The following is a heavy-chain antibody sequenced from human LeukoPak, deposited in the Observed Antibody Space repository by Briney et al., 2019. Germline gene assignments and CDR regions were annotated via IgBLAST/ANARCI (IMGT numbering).Heavy chain of an antibody. D-gene: IGHD5-24*01. CDR3: AKDWKRWLQFVGGWFDP. J-gene: IGHJ5*02. Sequence: GGSLRLSCAASGFTFSSYGMHWVRQAPGKGLEWVAFIRYDGSNKYYADSVKGRFTISRDNSKNTLYLQMNSLRAEDTAVYYCAKDWKRWLQFVGGWFDPWGQGTLVTVSS. CDR1: GFTFSSYG. CDR2: IRYDGSNK. V-gene: IGHV3-30*02.